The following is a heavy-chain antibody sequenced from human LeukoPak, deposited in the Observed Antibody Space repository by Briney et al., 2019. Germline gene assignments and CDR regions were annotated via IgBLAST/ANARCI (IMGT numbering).Heavy chain of an antibody. CDR3: ARDGGATAFFDY. CDR2: IIPILGIA. D-gene: IGHD1-26*01. CDR1: GGTFSSYA. Sequence: ASVKVSCKASGGTFSSYAISWVRQAPGQGLEWMGRIIPILGIANYAQKFQGRVTITADKSTSTAYMELSSLRSEDTAVYYCARDGGATAFFDYWGQGTLVTVSS. V-gene: IGHV1-69*04. J-gene: IGHJ4*02.